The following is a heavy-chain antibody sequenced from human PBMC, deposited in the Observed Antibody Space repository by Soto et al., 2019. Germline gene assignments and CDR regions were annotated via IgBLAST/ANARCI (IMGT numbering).Heavy chain of an antibody. D-gene: IGHD6-19*01. CDR1: GFMFDSYA. J-gene: IGHJ4*02. CDR2: IIPGGDRI. V-gene: IGHV3-48*02. CDR3: TKSADSAGWGVDF. Sequence: EVQLVESGGGLVQPGGSLRLSCVASGFMFDSYAMNWVRQAPGKGLEWVSYIIPGGDRIYYAESLKGRITISRDNARNSLSLQMNILRDEDTAVYYCTKSADSAGWGVDFWGQGTLFTVSS.